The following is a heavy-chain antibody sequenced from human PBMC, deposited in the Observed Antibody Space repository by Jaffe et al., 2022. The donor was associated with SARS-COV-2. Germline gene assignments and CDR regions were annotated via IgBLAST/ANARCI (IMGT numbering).Heavy chain of an antibody. CDR1: GGSISSYY. V-gene: IGHV4-59*01. CDR2: IYYSGST. Sequence: QVQLQESGPGLVKPSETLSLTCTVSGGSISSYYWSWIRQPPGKGLEWIGYIYYSGSTNYNPSLKSRVTISVDTSKNQFSLKLSSVTAADTAVYYCAREGSTTGTTGGYYYYGMDVWGQGTTVTVSS. D-gene: IGHD1-1*01. CDR3: AREGSTTGTTGGYYYYGMDV. J-gene: IGHJ6*02.